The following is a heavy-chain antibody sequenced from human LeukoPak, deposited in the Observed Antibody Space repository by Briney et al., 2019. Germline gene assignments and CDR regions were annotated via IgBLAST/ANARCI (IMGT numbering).Heavy chain of an antibody. D-gene: IGHD6-13*01. CDR1: GFTFSSYG. CDR3: ARVVSSSWFSCDY. V-gene: IGHV3-30*03. J-gene: IGHJ4*02. Sequence: GGSLRLSCAAPGFTFSSYGMHWVRQAPGKGLEWVAVISYDGSNKYYADSVKGRFTISRDNSKNTLYLQMSSLRAEDTAVYYCARVVSSSWFSCDYWGQGTLVTVSS. CDR2: ISYDGSNK.